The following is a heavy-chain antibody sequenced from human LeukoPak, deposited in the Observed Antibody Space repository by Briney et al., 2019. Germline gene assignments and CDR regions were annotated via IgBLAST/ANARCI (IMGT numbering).Heavy chain of an antibody. CDR1: GGSISSHY. J-gene: IGHJ4*02. D-gene: IGHD3-22*01. Sequence: SETPSLTCTVSGGSISSHYWSWIRQPPRKGLEWIGYISYSGSTNYNPSLKSRVTISVDTSKNQFSLQLSSVTAADTAVYYCARFAPDLTPDNSGYTLDYWGGGTVVSVSS. CDR3: ARFAPDLTPDNSGYTLDY. V-gene: IGHV4-59*11. CDR2: ISYSGST.